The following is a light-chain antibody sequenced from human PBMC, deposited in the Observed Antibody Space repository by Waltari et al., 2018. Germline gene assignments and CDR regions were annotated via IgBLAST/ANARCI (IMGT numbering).Light chain of an antibody. V-gene: IGLV1-44*01. Sequence: QSVLTQPPSASGTPGQRVTMSCSGTYYNIGNNAVNWYQQLPGMAPKLLIYSNVRRPPGVPARFSGSKSGTSASLAISGLQSEDEADYYCAAWDDSLSGQVVFGGGTKLTVL. CDR2: SNV. CDR1: YYNIGNNA. J-gene: IGLJ2*01. CDR3: AAWDDSLSGQVV.